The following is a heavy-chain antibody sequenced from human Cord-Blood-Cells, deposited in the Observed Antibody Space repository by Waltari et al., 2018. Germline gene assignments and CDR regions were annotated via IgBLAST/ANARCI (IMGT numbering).Heavy chain of an antibody. CDR3: AREGSGSYDY. V-gene: IGHV4-4*07. J-gene: IGHJ4*02. CDR1: GGSISSYD. CDR2: IYTSGST. D-gene: IGHD3-10*01. Sequence: QVQLQESAPGLVKPSVTLSLTGARPGGSISSYDRSWIRQPAGKGLEWIGRIYTSGSTNYNPSLKSRVTMSVDTSKNQFSLKLSAVTAADTAVYYCAREGSGSYDYWGQGTLVTVSS.